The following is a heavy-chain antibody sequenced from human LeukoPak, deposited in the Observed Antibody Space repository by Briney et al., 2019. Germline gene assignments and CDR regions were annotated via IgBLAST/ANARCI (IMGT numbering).Heavy chain of an antibody. CDR2: IYPGDSDI. V-gene: IGHV5-51*01. CDR3: ARQGSIVEFFQYYYYLDV. J-gene: IGHJ6*03. Sequence: GESLKISCKGSGYSFTSYWIAWVRQVPGEGLEWMGIIYPGDSDIRYSPSFQDQVTISADKSISTAYLQWSSLKASDTAMYYCARQGSIVEFFQYYYYLDVWGKGTTVTVSS. D-gene: IGHD3-22*01. CDR1: GYSFTSYW.